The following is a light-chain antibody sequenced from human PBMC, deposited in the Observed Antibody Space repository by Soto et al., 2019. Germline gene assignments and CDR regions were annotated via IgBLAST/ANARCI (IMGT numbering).Light chain of an antibody. Sequence: EIVMTQSPATLSVSPGERATLSCRASQSVSSNLAWYQQKPGQAPRLLIYGVSTRATGIPARFSGSESGTEFTLTISSLQSGDFAVYYCLQYNNWPLTFGGGTKVEIK. V-gene: IGKV3-15*01. CDR2: GVS. J-gene: IGKJ4*01. CDR3: LQYNNWPLT. CDR1: QSVSSN.